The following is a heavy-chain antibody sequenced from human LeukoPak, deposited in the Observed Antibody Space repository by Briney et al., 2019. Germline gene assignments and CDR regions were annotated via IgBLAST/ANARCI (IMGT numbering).Heavy chain of an antibody. J-gene: IGHJ6*02. CDR1: GFTVSSNY. CDR2: IYSGGST. Sequence: GGSLRLSCAASGFTVSSNYMSWVRQAPGKGLEWVSVIYSGGSTYYADSVKGRFTISRDNSKNTLYLQMNSLRAEDTAVYYCARTDPNYYYYGMDVWGQGTTVTVSS. CDR3: ARTDPNYYYYGMDV. V-gene: IGHV3-53*01.